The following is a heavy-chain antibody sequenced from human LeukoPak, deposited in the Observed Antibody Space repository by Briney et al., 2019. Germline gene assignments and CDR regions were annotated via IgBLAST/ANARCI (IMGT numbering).Heavy chain of an antibody. CDR3: AKGGVVGTRYYFDS. CDR2: TKEDGSGS. Sequence: GGSLRLSCAASGFSFSYYWMSWVRQAPGKGLEWVANTKEDGSGSSYVDSVKGRFTISRDNAKNSLYLQTNSLRAEDTAVYYCAKGGVVGTRYYFDSWGQGTLVTVSS. CDR1: GFSFSYYW. D-gene: IGHD2-15*01. J-gene: IGHJ4*02. V-gene: IGHV3-7*01.